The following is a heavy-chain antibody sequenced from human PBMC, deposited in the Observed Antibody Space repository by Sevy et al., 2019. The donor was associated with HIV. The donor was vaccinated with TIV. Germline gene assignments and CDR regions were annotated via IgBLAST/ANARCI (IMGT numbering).Heavy chain of an antibody. CDR2: ISGSGTRT. CDR3: VKGGGGHYDPDEIGYYFYYYNMDV. V-gene: IGHV3-23*01. Sequence: GGSLRLSCAVSGFSFDSYGMTWVRQAPGKGLEWVSGISGSGTRTYYADSVKGRFIISRDNSKNTLYLQMNSLRSEDTGREYCVKGGGGHYDPDEIGYYFYYYNMDVWGKGTTVTVSS. D-gene: IGHD3-22*01. J-gene: IGHJ6*03. CDR1: GFSFDSYG.